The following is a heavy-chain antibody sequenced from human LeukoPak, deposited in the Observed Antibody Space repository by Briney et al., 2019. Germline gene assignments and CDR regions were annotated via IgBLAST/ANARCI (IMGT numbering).Heavy chain of an antibody. J-gene: IGHJ5*02. Sequence: PSETLSLTCTVSGGSISSYYWSWIRQPPGKGLEWIGYIYYSGSTNYNPSLKSRVTISVDTSKNQFSLKLSSETAADTAVYYCARVFPSSGWFDPWGQGTLVTVSS. CDR3: ARVFPSSGWFDP. CDR2: IYYSGST. CDR1: GGSISSYY. D-gene: IGHD2-2*01. V-gene: IGHV4-59*01.